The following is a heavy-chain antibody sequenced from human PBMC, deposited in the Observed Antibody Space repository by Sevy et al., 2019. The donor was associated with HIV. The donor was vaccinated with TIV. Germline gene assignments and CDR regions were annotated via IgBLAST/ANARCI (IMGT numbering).Heavy chain of an antibody. J-gene: IGHJ4*01. CDR3: ARPTPRIAPSSAAFFDS. CDR2: INGRGGST. V-gene: IGHV3-23*01. D-gene: IGHD6-6*01. CDR1: GFTFSSFA. Sequence: GGSLRLSCAASGFASGFTFSSFAMSWVRQLPGKGLEWVSTINGRGGSTYYADSVKGRFTLSRDNSNNALFLQMDSLTPEDTAVDYCARPTPRIAPSSAAFFDSWGHGTLVTVSS.